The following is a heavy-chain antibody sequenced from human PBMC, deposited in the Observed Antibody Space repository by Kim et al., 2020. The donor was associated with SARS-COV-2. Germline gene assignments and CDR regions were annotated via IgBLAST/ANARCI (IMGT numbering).Heavy chain of an antibody. D-gene: IGHD3-3*01. V-gene: IGHV4-34*01. CDR2: INHSGST. CDR3: ARGRAYYDFWSGYPDRAFDP. J-gene: IGHJ5*02. Sequence: SETLSLTCAVYGGSFSGYYWSWIRQPPGKGLEWIGEINHSGSTNYNPSLKSRVTISVDTSKNQFSLKLSSVTAADTAVYYCARGRAYYDFWSGYPDRAFDPWGQGTLVTVSS. CDR1: GGSFSGYY.